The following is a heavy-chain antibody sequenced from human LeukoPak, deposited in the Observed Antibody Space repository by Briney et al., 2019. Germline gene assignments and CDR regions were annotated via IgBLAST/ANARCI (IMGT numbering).Heavy chain of an antibody. D-gene: IGHD3-10*01. J-gene: IGHJ4*02. CDR1: GFTFSTFR. CDR3: ARGRGTYGLYYFDY. V-gene: IGHV3-7*04. CDR2: IKQDGSEQ. Sequence: GGSLRLSCTASGFTFSTFRMTWVRQAPGKGLEWVANIKQDGSEQYYVDSVKGRFTISRDNAKNSLSLQMNSLRAEDTALYYCARGRGTYGLYYFDYWGQGSLVTVSS.